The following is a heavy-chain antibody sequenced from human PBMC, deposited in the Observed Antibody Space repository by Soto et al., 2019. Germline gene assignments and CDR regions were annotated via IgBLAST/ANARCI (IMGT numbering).Heavy chain of an antibody. Sequence: QVQLQQWGAGLLKPSETLSLTCAVYGGSFSGYYWSWIRQPPGKGREWIGEINHRGSTNYNPSHMSRVTISVDTSKNQFSLKLSSVTAADTAVYYCARGRGYCSGGSCYEWDYWGQGTLVTVSS. D-gene: IGHD2-15*01. CDR3: ARGRGYCSGGSCYEWDY. CDR2: INHRGST. J-gene: IGHJ4*02. V-gene: IGHV4-34*01. CDR1: GGSFSGYY.